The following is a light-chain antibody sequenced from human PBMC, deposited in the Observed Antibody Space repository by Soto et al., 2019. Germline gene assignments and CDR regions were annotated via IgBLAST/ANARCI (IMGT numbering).Light chain of an antibody. V-gene: IGKV3-20*01. CDR2: GIS. J-gene: IGKJ1*01. CDR3: QQYGGSPRT. Sequence: EIVLTQSPGTLSLSPGERATLSCRASESVSSSSLAWYQQKPGQAPRLLIYGISTRATGIPDRFSGSGSGTDVSLTISRLEPEDFAVYYCQQYGGSPRTFGQGTKVEIK. CDR1: ESVSSSS.